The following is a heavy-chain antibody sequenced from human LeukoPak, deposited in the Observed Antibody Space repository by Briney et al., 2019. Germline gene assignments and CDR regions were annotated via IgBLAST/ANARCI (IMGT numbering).Heavy chain of an antibody. CDR1: GFTFSSYA. CDR2: IGDSGGST. J-gene: IGHJ4*02. V-gene: IGHV3-23*01. Sequence: GGSLRLSCAASGFTFSSYAMSWVRQAPGKGLEWVAGIGDSGGSTNYADSVKGRFTISRDNSKNTLYLQMNSLRAEDTAVYFCAKGASNIYCRGANCFTDHWGRGTLVTVSS. D-gene: IGHD2-2*01. CDR3: AKGASNIYCRGANCFTDH.